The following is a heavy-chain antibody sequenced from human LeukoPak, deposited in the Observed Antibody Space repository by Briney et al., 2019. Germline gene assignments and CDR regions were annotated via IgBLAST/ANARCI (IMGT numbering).Heavy chain of an antibody. CDR3: AKDRLGGILTGYYEGTAWFDP. D-gene: IGHD3-9*01. V-gene: IGHV3-30*02. Sequence: PGGSLRLSCAASGFTFSSYGMHWVRQAPGKGLEWVAFIRYDGSNKYYADSVKGRFTISRDNSKNTLYLQMNSLRAEDTAVYYCAKDRLGGILTGYYEGTAWFDPWDQGTLVTVSS. J-gene: IGHJ5*02. CDR1: GFTFSSYG. CDR2: IRYDGSNK.